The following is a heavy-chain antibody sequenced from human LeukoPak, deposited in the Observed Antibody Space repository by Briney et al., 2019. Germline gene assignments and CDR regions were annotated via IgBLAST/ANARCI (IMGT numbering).Heavy chain of an antibody. J-gene: IGHJ5*02. Sequence: PGGSLRLSCAASGFTFSDHYMDWVRQAPGKGLEWVGRTRNKANSYTTECAASVKGRFTISRDDSKNSLYLQMNSLKTEGTAVYYCASLYGSGKRWVDPWGQGTLVTVSS. CDR3: ASLYGSGKRWVDP. CDR2: TRNKANSYTT. V-gene: IGHV3-72*01. D-gene: IGHD3-10*01. CDR1: GFTFSDHY.